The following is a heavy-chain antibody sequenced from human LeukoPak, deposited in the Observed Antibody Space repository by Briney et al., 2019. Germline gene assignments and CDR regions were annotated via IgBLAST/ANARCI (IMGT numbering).Heavy chain of an antibody. D-gene: IGHD6-13*01. CDR3: ARDGIAAAGDY. J-gene: IGHJ4*02. CDR1: GYTFTVYY. V-gene: IGHV1-2*02. CDR2: INPNSGGT. Sequence: ASVKVSFTASGYTFTVYYMHWVRQAPGQGLEWVGWINPNSGGTNYAQKFQGRVTMTRDTSISTAYMELSRLRSDDTAVYYCARDGIAAAGDYWGQGTLVTVSS.